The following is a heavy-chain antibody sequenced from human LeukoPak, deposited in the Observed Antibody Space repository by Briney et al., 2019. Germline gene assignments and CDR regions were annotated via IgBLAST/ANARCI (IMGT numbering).Heavy chain of an antibody. CDR1: GGSISSYY. CDR2: IYYSGST. CDR3: ARVARREGSYYYYGMDV. Sequence: PSETLSLTCTVSGGSISSYYWSWIRQPPGKGLEWIGYIYYSGSTNYNPSLKSRVTISVDTSKNQFSLKLSSVTAADTAVYYCARVARREGSYYYYGMDVWGQGTTVTVSS. J-gene: IGHJ6*02. V-gene: IGHV4-59*01.